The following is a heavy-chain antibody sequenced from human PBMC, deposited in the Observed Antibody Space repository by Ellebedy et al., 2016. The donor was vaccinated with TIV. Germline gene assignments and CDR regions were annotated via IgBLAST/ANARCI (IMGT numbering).Heavy chain of an antibody. D-gene: IGHD7-27*01. CDR1: GYTFTSYG. J-gene: IGHJ4*02. V-gene: IGHV1-2*02. CDR3: ASLIGDLTGDPYFDY. CDR2: TDPNSGGT. Sequence: ASVKVSCKASGYTFTSYGISWVRQAPGQGLEWMGWTDPNSGGTSYAQRFQGRVTMTRDTSISTAYMEMSRLISDDTAVYYCASLIGDLTGDPYFDYWGQGTLVTVSS.